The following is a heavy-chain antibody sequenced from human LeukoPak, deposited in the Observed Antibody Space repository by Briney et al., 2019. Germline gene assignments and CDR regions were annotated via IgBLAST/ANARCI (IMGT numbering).Heavy chain of an antibody. CDR1: GYTFTSYY. CDR3: ARDLDFGVVISDY. J-gene: IGHJ4*02. D-gene: IGHD3-3*01. V-gene: IGHV1-46*01. CDR2: INPSGGST. Sequence: ASVKVSCKASGYTFTSYYMHWVRQAPGQGPEWMGIINPSGGSTSYEQKFQGRVTMTRDMSTSTVYMELSSLRSEDTAVYYCARDLDFGVVISDYWGQGTLVTVSS.